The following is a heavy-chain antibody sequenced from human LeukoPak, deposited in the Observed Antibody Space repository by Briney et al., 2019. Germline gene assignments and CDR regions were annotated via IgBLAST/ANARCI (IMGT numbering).Heavy chain of an antibody. J-gene: IGHJ4*02. Sequence: GTLSLTCAVSGGSIKSNNWWSWVRQAPGKGLEWVSHITASGTAMFYADSVKGRFTISRDNAKNSLYLQMNSLRDEDTAVYYCASSGSYRFDYWGQGTLVTVSS. CDR3: ASSGSYRFDY. CDR1: GGSIKSNN. CDR2: ITASGTAM. V-gene: IGHV3-48*02. D-gene: IGHD1-26*01.